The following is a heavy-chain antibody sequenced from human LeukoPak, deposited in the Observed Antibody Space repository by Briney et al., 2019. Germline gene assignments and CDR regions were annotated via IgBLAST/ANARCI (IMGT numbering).Heavy chain of an antibody. J-gene: IGHJ4*02. CDR1: GFTFDDYA. Sequence: PGGSLRLSCAASGFTFDDYAMSWVRQAPGKGLEWVSAISGSGGSTYYADSVKGRFTISRDNSKNTLYLQMNSLRAEDTAVYYCAKDRLVYYYFDYWGQGTLVTVSS. CDR3: AKDRLVYYYFDY. D-gene: IGHD6-19*01. CDR2: ISGSGGST. V-gene: IGHV3-23*01.